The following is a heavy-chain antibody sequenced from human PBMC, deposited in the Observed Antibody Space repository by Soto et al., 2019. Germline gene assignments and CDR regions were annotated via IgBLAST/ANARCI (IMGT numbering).Heavy chain of an antibody. CDR2: INHSGNT. V-gene: IGHV4-34*01. Sequence: VSLTCGVYGGSFSGYYWSWIRQPPGKGLEWIGEINHSGNTNYNPSLKSRVTISVDTSKNQFSLNLSSVTAADTAVYYCARLRFGTKDFDYWGQGTLVTVSS. CDR3: ARLRFGTKDFDY. D-gene: IGHD3-10*01. CDR1: GGSFSGYY. J-gene: IGHJ4*02.